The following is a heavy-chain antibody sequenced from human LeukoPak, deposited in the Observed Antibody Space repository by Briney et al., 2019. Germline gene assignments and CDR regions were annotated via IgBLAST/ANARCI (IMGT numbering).Heavy chain of an antibody. CDR1: GFTFSSYA. CDR3: ARTLWFGELSPVYFDY. Sequence: GGSLRLSCAASGFTFSSYAMSWVRQAPGKGLEWVSAISGSGGSTYYADSVKGRFTISRDNSKNTLYLQMNSLRAEDTAVYYCARTLWFGELSPVYFDYWGQGTLVTVSS. CDR2: ISGSGGST. D-gene: IGHD3-10*01. J-gene: IGHJ4*02. V-gene: IGHV3-23*01.